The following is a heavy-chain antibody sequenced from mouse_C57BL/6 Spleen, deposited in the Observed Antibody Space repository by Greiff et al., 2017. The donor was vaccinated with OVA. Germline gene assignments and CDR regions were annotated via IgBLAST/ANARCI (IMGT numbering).Heavy chain of an antibody. Sequence: QVQLQQPGAELVRPGSSVKLSCKASGYTFTSYWMHWVKQRPIQGLEWIGNIDPSDSETHYNQQFKDKATLTVDKSSSTAYMQLISLTSEDAAVYYCARWEYDYDFFAYWGQGTLVTVSA. J-gene: IGHJ3*01. D-gene: IGHD2-4*01. CDR1: GYTFTSYW. CDR3: ARWEYDYDFFAY. V-gene: IGHV1-52*01. CDR2: IDPSDSET.